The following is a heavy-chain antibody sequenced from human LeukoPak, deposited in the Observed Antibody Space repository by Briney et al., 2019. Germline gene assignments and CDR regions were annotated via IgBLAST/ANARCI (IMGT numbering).Heavy chain of an antibody. J-gene: IGHJ4*02. CDR1: GFTFSSYA. CDR3: ARVSTMKAEVLLWFGELNY. Sequence: PGGSLRLSCAASGFTFSSYAMHWVRQAPGKGLEWVAVISYDGSNKYYADSVKSRFTISRDNSKNTLYLQMNSLRAEDTAVYYCARVSTMKAEVLLWFGELNYWGQGTLVTVSS. V-gene: IGHV3-30-3*01. CDR2: ISYDGSNK. D-gene: IGHD3-10*01.